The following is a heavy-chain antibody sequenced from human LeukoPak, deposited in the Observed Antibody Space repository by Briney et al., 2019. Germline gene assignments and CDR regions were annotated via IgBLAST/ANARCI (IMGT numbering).Heavy chain of an antibody. V-gene: IGHV1-18*01. CDR2: ISAYNGNT. J-gene: IGHJ4*02. Sequence: ASVKVSCKASGYTFTSYGISWVRQAPGQGLEWMGWISAYNGNTNYAQKLQGRVTMTTDTSTSTAYMELRSLRSDDTAVYYCARDVEPYYYDSSGYSSFDYWGQGTLVTVSS. D-gene: IGHD3-22*01. CDR1: GYTFTSYG. CDR3: ARDVEPYYYDSSGYSSFDY.